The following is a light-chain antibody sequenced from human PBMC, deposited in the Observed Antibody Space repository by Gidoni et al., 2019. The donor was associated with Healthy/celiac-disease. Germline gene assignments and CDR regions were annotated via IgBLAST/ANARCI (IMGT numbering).Light chain of an antibody. CDR2: GAS. J-gene: IGKJ2*01. CDR3: QQYNNWPRT. V-gene: IGKV3-15*01. CDR1: QSVSSN. Sequence: EIVMTQSPATLSVSPGERATPSCRASQSVSSNLAWYHQKPGQAPRLLIYGASTRATGIPARFSGSGSGTEFTLTISSLQSEDFAVYYCQQYNNWPRTFGQGTKLEIK.